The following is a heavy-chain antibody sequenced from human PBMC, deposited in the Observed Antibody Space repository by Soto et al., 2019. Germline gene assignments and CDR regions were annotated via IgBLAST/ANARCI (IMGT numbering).Heavy chain of an antibody. CDR3: AKDRRRCSSTSCYGPDY. D-gene: IGHD2-2*01. CDR2: ISGSGGST. CDR1: GFTFSSYA. V-gene: IGHV3-23*01. J-gene: IGHJ4*02. Sequence: GGSLRLSCAASGFTFSSYAMSWVRQAPGKGLEWVSAISGSGGSTYYADSVKGRFTISRDNSKNTLYLQMNSLRAEDTAVYYCAKDRRRCSSTSCYGPDYWGQGTLVTVSS.